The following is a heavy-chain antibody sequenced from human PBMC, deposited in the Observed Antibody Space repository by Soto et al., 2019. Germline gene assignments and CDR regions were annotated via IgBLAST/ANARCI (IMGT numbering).Heavy chain of an antibody. Sequence: GASVKVFCKASGYTFTSYAMHWVRQAPGQRLEWMGWINAGNGNTKYSQKFQGRVTITRDTSASTAYMELSSLRSEDTAVYYCARSIVVVTAADYWGQGTLVTVSS. CDR2: INAGNGNT. J-gene: IGHJ4*02. V-gene: IGHV1-3*01. D-gene: IGHD2-21*02. CDR1: GYTFTSYA. CDR3: ARSIVVVTAADY.